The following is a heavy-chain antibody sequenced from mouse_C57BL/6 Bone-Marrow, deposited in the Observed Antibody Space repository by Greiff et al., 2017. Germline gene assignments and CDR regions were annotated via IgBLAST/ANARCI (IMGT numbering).Heavy chain of an antibody. V-gene: IGHV1-63*01. D-gene: IGHD1-1*01. CDR1: GYTFTNYW. CDR3: ARRRSFYYDGSSHWYFDV. CDR2: IYPGGGYT. J-gene: IGHJ1*03. Sequence: VQLKQSGAELVRPGTSVKMSCKASGYTFTNYWIGWAKQRPGHGLEWIGDIYPGGGYTNYNEKFKGKATLTADKSSSTAYMQFSSLTSEDSAIYYCARRRSFYYDGSSHWYFDVWGTGTTVTVSS.